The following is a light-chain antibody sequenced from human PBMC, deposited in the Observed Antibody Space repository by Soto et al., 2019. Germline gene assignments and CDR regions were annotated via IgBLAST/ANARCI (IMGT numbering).Light chain of an antibody. CDR1: QSVLYSSNNKNY. J-gene: IGKJ1*01. CDR2: WAS. V-gene: IGKV4-1*01. Sequence: DIVMTQSPDSLAVSLGESATINCKSSQSVLYSSNNKNYLAWYQQKPGQPPKLLIYWASTRESGVPDRFSGSGSVTDFTLTISSLQAEDVAVYYCQQYYSTPQTFGQGTKVEIK. CDR3: QQYYSTPQT.